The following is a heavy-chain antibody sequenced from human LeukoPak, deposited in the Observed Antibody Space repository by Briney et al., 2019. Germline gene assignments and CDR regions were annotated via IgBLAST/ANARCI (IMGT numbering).Heavy chain of an antibody. D-gene: IGHD2-2*01. Sequence: GGSLRLSCAASGFTFSSYAMSWVRQAPGKGLEWVSTVSSSGGSTYYADSVKGRFAISRDNSKNTLYLQMNTLRAEDTAVYHCAKSGCNSSNCFLGWFDPWGQGTLVTVSS. CDR1: GFTFSSYA. CDR3: AKSGCNSSNCFLGWFDP. V-gene: IGHV3-23*01. CDR2: VSSSGGST. J-gene: IGHJ5*02.